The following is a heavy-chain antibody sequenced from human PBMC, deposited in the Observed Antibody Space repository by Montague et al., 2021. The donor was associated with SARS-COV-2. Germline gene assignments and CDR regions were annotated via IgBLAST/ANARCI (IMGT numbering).Heavy chain of an antibody. CDR3: ARARGDTIFGVSGAYYGMDI. Sequence: SETLSLTCTVSGGSISNYYWCWIRQSPGKGLEWIAYMYYSGSTKYNPSLKRRATISVDTSKNQFSLTLSSMTAADTAVYYCARARGDTIFGVSGAYYGMDIWGQGTMVTVS. CDR2: MYYSGST. D-gene: IGHD3-3*01. J-gene: IGHJ6*02. CDR1: GGSISNYY. V-gene: IGHV4-59*01.